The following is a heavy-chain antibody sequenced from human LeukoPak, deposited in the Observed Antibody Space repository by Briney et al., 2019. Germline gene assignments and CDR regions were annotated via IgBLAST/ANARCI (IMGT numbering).Heavy chain of an antibody. CDR1: GYIFTDYF. Sequence: ASVKVSCKASGYIFTDYFLHWVRQAPGQGPEWMGRINCNIGGTMYAQNLQGRVTMTRVTSITTAYMELSGLTSDDTAVYYCARDLSSTSNWEFDFWGRGTLVTVSS. CDR3: ARDLSSTSNWEFDF. V-gene: IGHV1-2*06. D-gene: IGHD1-1*01. J-gene: IGHJ4*02. CDR2: INCNIGGT.